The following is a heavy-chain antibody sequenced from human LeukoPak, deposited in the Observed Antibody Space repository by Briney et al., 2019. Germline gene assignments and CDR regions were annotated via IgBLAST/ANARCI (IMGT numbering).Heavy chain of an antibody. CDR1: GFTVSSNY. CDR2: IYSGGST. V-gene: IGHV3-66*01. Sequence: PGGSLRLSCAASGFTVSSNYMSWVRQAPGKGLEWVSVIYSGGSTYYADSVKGRFTISRDNSKNTLYLQMNSLRAEDTAVYYCARELLWFGELFPDYWGQGTLVTVSS. D-gene: IGHD3-10*01. CDR3: ARELLWFGELFPDY. J-gene: IGHJ4*02.